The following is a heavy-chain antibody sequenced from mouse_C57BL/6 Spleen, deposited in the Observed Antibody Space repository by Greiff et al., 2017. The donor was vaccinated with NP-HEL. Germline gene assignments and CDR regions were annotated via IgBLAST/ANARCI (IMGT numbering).Heavy chain of an antibody. CDR1: GFTFSSYG. Sequence: EVHLVESGGDLVKPGGSLKLSCAASGFTFSSYGMSWVRQTPDKRLEWVATISSGGSYTYYLDSVKGRFTISRDNAKNTLYLQMSSLKSEDTAMYYCAQRGFDYWGQGTTLTVSS. V-gene: IGHV5-6*01. CDR2: ISSGGSYT. J-gene: IGHJ2*01. CDR3: AQRGFDY.